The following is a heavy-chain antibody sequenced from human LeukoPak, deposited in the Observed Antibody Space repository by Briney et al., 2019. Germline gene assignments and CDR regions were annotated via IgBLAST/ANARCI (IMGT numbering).Heavy chain of an antibody. V-gene: IGHV3-21*01. J-gene: IGHJ4*02. CDR3: ARATRRAAAPDY. D-gene: IGHD6-13*01. CDR1: GFTFSSYS. CDR2: ISSSSYI. Sequence: GGSLRLSCAASGFTFSSYSMNWVRQAPGKGLEWVSSISSSSYIYYADSVKGRFTISRDNAKNSLYLQMNSLRAEDTAVYYCARATRRAAAPDYWGQGTLVTVSS.